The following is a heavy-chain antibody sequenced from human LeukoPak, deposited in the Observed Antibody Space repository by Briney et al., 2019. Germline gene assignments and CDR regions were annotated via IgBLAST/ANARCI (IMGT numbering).Heavy chain of an antibody. CDR3: ATDQGIY. J-gene: IGHJ4*02. CDR2: ISYDGSNK. CDR1: GFTFSSYA. V-gene: IGHV3-30-3*01. Sequence: PGRSLRLSCAASGFTFSSYAMHWVRQAPGKGLEWVAVISYDGSNKYYADSVKGRFTISRDNSKNTLYLQMNSLRAEDTAVYYCATDQGIYWGQGILVSVSS.